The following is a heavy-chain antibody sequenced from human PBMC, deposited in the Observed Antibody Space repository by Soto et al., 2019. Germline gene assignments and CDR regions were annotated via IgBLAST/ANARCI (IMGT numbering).Heavy chain of an antibody. Sequence: PAGSLTLSCAASGFTFSSYGMHWVRQAPGKGLGWVAVIWYDGSNKYYADSEKGRFTISRDNSKNTLYLQMNSLRAEDTAVYYCAREDICSGGSCFFYAYYYYGMDVWGQGTTVTVSS. J-gene: IGHJ6*02. D-gene: IGHD2-15*01. CDR2: IWYDGSNK. CDR3: AREDICSGGSCFFYAYYYYGMDV. V-gene: IGHV3-33*01. CDR1: GFTFSSYG.